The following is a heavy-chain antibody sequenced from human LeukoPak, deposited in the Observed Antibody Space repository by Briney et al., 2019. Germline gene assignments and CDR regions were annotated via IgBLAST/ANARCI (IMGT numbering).Heavy chain of an antibody. CDR1: GYTFTGYY. D-gene: IGHD6-6*01. Sequence: ASVKVSCKASGYTFTGYYMHWVRQAPGQGLEWMGWINPNSGGTNYAQKFQGRVTMTRDTSISTAYMELSRLRSDDTAVYYCARDVGEYSSSSSTFDIWGQGTMVTVSS. J-gene: IGHJ3*02. V-gene: IGHV1-2*02. CDR2: INPNSGGT. CDR3: ARDVGEYSSSSSTFDI.